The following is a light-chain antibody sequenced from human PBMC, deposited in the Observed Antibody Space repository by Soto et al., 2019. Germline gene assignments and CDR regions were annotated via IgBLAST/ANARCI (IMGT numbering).Light chain of an antibody. Sequence: QSVLTQPPSVSAAPGQKVTISCSGSSSNIGNNYVSWYQQLPGTAPKLLIYSNNQRPSGVPDRFSGSKSGASVSLAISGLRSEDEADYYCAAWDDSLTGVMFGGGTKLTVL. CDR1: SSNIGNNY. CDR3: AAWDDSLTGVM. CDR2: SNN. J-gene: IGLJ3*02. V-gene: IGLV1-47*02.